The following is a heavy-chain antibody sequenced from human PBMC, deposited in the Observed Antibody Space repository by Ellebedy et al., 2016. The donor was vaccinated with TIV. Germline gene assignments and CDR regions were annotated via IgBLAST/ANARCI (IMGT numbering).Heavy chain of an antibody. J-gene: IGHJ4*02. CDR1: GFTFDNYG. CDR2: LDWNGDNA. CDR3: SRKYYYGSSAIDY. V-gene: IGHV3-20*04. D-gene: IGHD3-22*01. Sequence: PGGSLRLSCAASGFTFDNYGMSWVRRAPGKGLQWVSGLDWNGDNAGYADSVRGRITISRANAKNSLFLQMNSLRAEDTALYYCSRKYYYGSSAIDYWGQGTLVIVSS.